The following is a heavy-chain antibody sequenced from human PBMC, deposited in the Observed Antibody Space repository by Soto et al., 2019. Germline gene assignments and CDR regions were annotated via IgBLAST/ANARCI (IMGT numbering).Heavy chain of an antibody. Sequence: SETLSLTCAVSGGSISSGGYSWSWIRQPPGKGLEWIGYIYHSGSTYYNPSLKSRVTISVDRSKNQFSLKLSSVTAADTAVYYCARERRAAYCGGDCYSSNWFDPWGQGTLVTVSS. CDR1: GGSISSGGYS. D-gene: IGHD2-21*02. V-gene: IGHV4-30-2*01. J-gene: IGHJ5*02. CDR3: ARERRAAYCGGDCYSSNWFDP. CDR2: IYHSGST.